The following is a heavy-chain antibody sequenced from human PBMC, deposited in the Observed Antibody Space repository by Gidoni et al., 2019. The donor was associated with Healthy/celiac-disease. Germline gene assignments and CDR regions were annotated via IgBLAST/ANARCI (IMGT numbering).Heavy chain of an antibody. CDR2: ISMSVSTI. V-gene: IGHV3-11*01. J-gene: IGHJ4*02. Sequence: EQLVESGGGVAKPGGSRKLPCAASGFTFSDCYWSWIRQAPGKGLEWVSYISMSVSTICYADSVKGRCTISRDNAKNSLYLQMNSPRAEDTAVYYCARENYLDYWGQGTLVTVSS. CDR3: ARENYLDY. CDR1: GFTFSDCY.